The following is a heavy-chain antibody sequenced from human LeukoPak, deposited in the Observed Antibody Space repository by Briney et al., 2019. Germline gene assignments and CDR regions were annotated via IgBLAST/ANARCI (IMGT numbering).Heavy chain of an antibody. J-gene: IGHJ4*02. CDR3: ARAFRDVIFDS. CDR2: FSGSGGST. Sequence: GGSLRLSCAASGFTFSSYAMTWVRQAPGKGLEWVSTFSGSGGSTYYADSVRGRFTISRDNSKNTLYLQMNSLRAEDTAVYYCARAFRDVIFDSWGQGTLVTVSS. D-gene: IGHD5-24*01. CDR1: GFTFSSYA. V-gene: IGHV3-23*01.